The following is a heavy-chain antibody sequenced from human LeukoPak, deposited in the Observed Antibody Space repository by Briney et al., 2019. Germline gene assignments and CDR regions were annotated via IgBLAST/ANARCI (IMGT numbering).Heavy chain of an antibody. D-gene: IGHD1-26*01. Sequence: PGGSLRLSCAASGFTFSNAWMSWVSQAPGKGLEWVAVIWYDGSNKYYADSVKGRFTISRDNSKNPLYLQMNSLRAEDTAVYYCAKDYSLGSGSHGPFDYWGQGTLVTVSS. CDR2: IWYDGSNK. J-gene: IGHJ4*02. CDR3: AKDYSLGSGSHGPFDY. V-gene: IGHV3-33*06. CDR1: GFTFSNAW.